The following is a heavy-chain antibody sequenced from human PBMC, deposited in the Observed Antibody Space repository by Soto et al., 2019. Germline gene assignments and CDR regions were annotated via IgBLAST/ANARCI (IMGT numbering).Heavy chain of an antibody. J-gene: IGHJ3*02. D-gene: IGHD3-10*01. CDR1: GFTFSSYW. CDR2: IKQDGSEK. V-gene: IGHV3-7*01. CDR3: ARLFGGSGSYYNVYFAFDI. Sequence: PGGSLRLSCAASGFTFSSYWMSWVRQAPGKGLEWVANIKQDGSEKYYVDSVKGRFTISRDNAKNSLYLQMNSLRAEDTAVYYCARLFGGSGSYYNVYFAFDIWGQGTMVTVSS.